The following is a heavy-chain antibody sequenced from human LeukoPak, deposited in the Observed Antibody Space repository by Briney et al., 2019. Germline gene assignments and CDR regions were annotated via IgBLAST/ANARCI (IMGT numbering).Heavy chain of an antibody. CDR3: ATYWGSYRFLVDY. D-gene: IGHD3-16*02. Sequence: GGSMRPSCAASGFTFSNYWMSWVRQAPGKGLEWVATIKQDGSGKYYADSVQGRFTISRDNAKNSLDLQMNSLRAEETAVYYCATYWGSYRFLVDYWGQGALLVVSS. V-gene: IGHV3-7*01. CDR2: IKQDGSGK. J-gene: IGHJ4*02. CDR1: GFTFSNYW.